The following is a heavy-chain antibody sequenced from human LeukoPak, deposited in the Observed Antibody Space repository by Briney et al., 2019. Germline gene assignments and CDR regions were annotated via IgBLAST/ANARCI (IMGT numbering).Heavy chain of an antibody. Sequence: GWSLRLSCAASGCTFSSYWMTWVRQAPGKGLEWVGNIKGDGSEKYYVDSVKGRFTISRDNAKNSLYLQMNSLRAEDTAVYYCARDQSSGYYWGQGTLVTVSS. CDR1: GCTFSSYW. J-gene: IGHJ4*02. D-gene: IGHD5-18*01. CDR3: ARDQSSGYY. CDR2: IKGDGSEK. V-gene: IGHV3-7*01.